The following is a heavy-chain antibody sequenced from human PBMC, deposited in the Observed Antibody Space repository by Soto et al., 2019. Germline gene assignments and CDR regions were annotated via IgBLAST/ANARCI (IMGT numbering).Heavy chain of an antibody. D-gene: IGHD1-1*01. V-gene: IGHV1-18*04. CDR2: ISAYNGNT. J-gene: IGHJ6*02. CDR1: GYTFTSYG. Sequence: ASVKVSCKASGYTFTSYGISWVRQAPGQGLEWMGWISAYNGNTNYAQKLQGRVTMTTDTSTSTAYMEVRSLRADDTAVYYCARVGWNRDYYYYGMDVLGQGTTVTVSS. CDR3: ARVGWNRDYYYYGMDV.